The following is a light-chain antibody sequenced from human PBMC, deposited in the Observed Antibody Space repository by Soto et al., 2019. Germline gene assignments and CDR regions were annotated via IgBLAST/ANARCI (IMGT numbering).Light chain of an antibody. CDR1: QTISNW. V-gene: IGKV1-5*03. CDR3: QQYNFYSRT. CDR2: KAF. J-gene: IGKJ1*01. Sequence: DIQMTQSPSTLSASVGDTVTITCRASQTISNWLAWYQQKPGKAPKLLIYKAFSLQSGVPSRFSGIGSGTEFTLPISSLQPDDFATYYCQQYNFYSRTFGQGTKVEIK.